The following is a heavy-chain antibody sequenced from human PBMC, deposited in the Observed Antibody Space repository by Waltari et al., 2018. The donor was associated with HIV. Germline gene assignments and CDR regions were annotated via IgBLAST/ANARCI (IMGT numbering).Heavy chain of an antibody. CDR2: INSDGSTT. J-gene: IGHJ4*02. V-gene: IGHV3-74*01. D-gene: IGHD1-26*01. Sequence: EVRLVESGGGLVQLGGSMRLSCAASGFTLSSYWMHWVRQAPGKGLLWVSRINSDGSTTSYADSVKGRFTISRDNAKNTLYLQMNSLRAEDTAVYYCAKGGANPIDFWGQGTLVTVSS. CDR3: AKGGANPIDF. CDR1: GFTLSSYW.